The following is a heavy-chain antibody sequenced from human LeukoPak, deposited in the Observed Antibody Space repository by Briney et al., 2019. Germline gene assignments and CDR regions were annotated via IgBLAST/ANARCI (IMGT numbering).Heavy chain of an antibody. CDR2: ISGDGGST. V-gene: IGHV3-43*02. D-gene: IGHD3-22*01. J-gene: IGHJ4*02. CDR3: ARVAYYYDSSGHHNRNYFDY. CDR1: GFTFDDYA. Sequence: GGSLRLSCAASGFTFDDYAMHWVRQAPGKGLEWVSLISGDGGSTYYADSVKGRFTISRDNSKNSLYLQMNSLRTEDTALYYCARVAYYYDSSGHHNRNYFDYWGQGTLVTVSS.